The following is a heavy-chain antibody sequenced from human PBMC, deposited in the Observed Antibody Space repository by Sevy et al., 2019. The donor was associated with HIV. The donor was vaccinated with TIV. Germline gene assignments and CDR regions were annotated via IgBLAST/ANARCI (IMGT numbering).Heavy chain of an antibody. D-gene: IGHD2-2*01. CDR3: ASSHCSSTSCYHWFDP. CDR2: IIPIFGTA. J-gene: IGHJ5*02. Sequence: ASVKVSCKASGGTFSSYAISWVRQAPGQGLEWMGGIIPIFGTANYAQKFQGRVTITADESTRTAYMELSSLRSEDTAVYYCASSHCSSTSCYHWFDPWGQGTLVTVSS. V-gene: IGHV1-69*13. CDR1: GGTFSSYA.